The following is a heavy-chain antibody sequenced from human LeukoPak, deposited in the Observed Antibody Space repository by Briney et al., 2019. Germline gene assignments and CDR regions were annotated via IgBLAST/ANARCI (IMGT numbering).Heavy chain of an antibody. Sequence: GGSLRLSCTASGFTFSNYAMSWVRQAPGKGLEWVSAISGSGGSTFNADSVKGRFTISRDNPKNRLYLQMNSLRAEDTAVYYCAKDPGYSSGSSFFDYWGQGTLVTVSS. D-gene: IGHD6-19*01. CDR1: GFTFSNYA. CDR2: ISGSGGST. J-gene: IGHJ4*02. V-gene: IGHV3-23*01. CDR3: AKDPGYSSGSSFFDY.